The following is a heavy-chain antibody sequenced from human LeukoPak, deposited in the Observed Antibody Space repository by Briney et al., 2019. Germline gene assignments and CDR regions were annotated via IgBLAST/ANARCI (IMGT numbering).Heavy chain of an antibody. Sequence: PGGSLRLSCAASGFTFSNYWMHWVRQAPGKGLVWVSRINSDGSSTTSADSVKGRFTMSRDNAKNTLYLQMNSLRAEDTAVYYCANFGLEWRLSYWGQGALVTVSS. CDR1: GFTFSNYW. CDR3: ANFGLEWRLSY. D-gene: IGHD3-3*01. V-gene: IGHV3-74*01. J-gene: IGHJ4*02. CDR2: INSDGSST.